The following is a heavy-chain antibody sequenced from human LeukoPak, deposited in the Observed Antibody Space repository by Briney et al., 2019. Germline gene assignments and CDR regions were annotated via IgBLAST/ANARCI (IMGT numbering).Heavy chain of an antibody. D-gene: IGHD2-2*01. CDR3: AGEAGADIVVVAGAFDI. J-gene: IGHJ3*02. V-gene: IGHV3-30*02. Sequence: GGSLRLSCAASGFTFSSYGMHWVRQAPGKGLEWVAFVRYDGTTKYYADSVKGRFTISRDNSKNTLYLQMNSPRTEDTVVYYCAGEAGADIVVVAGAFDIWGQGTMVTVSS. CDR2: VRYDGTTK. CDR1: GFTFSSYG.